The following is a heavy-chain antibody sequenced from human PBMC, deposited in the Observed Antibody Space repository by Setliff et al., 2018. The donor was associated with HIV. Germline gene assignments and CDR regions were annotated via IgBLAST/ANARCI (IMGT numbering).Heavy chain of an antibody. Sequence: PSETLSLTCTVTDDSISRSSYYWAWIRQSPGKGLEWIGSIYYSGSTYYNPSLKRRVTITVVKSKKQFPLYLQMNSLRDADTAVFYCARVAAYGYLSHYFDYWGQGTLVTVSS. CDR2: IYYSGST. CDR1: DDSISRSSYY. J-gene: IGHJ4*02. CDR3: ARVAAYGYLSHYFDY. V-gene: IGHV4-39*06. D-gene: IGHD5-18*01.